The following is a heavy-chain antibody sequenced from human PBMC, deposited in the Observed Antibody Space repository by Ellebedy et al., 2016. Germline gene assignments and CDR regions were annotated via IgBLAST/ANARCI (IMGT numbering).Heavy chain of an antibody. CDR3: ARGSYNWNDERMDWDYHGMDV. CDR2: ISSRSSYI. CDR1: GFTFSNYS. D-gene: IGHD1-20*01. J-gene: IGHJ6*02. V-gene: IGHV3-21*01. Sequence: GGSLRLSCAASGFTFSNYSMNWVRQAPGKGLEWVSSISSRSSYIYYADSVKGRFTISRDNAKNPLYLQMNSLRAEDTAVYYCARGSYNWNDERMDWDYHGMDVWGQGTTVTVSS.